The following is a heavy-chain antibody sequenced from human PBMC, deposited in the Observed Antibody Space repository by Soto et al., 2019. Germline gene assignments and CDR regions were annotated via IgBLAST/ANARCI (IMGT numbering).Heavy chain of an antibody. V-gene: IGHV1-3*01. J-gene: IGHJ6*02. Sequence: QVQLVQSGAEVKKPGASVKVSCKASGYTFTSYAMHWVRQAPGQRLEWMGWINAGNGNTKYSQKFQGRVTITRDKSASTAYMELSSLRSEDTAVYYCARDLIVVANYYYYGMDVWGQGTTVTVSS. CDR3: ARDLIVVANYYYYGMDV. CDR1: GYTFTSYA. D-gene: IGHD3-22*01. CDR2: INAGNGNT.